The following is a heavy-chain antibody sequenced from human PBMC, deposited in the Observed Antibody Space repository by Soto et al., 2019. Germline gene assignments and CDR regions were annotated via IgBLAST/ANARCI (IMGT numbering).Heavy chain of an antibody. CDR1: GYTFITYG. V-gene: IGHV1-18*01. CDR3: ARDRPTSNIRARDYYYAMDV. CDR2: ISSYNGNT. D-gene: IGHD6-6*01. J-gene: IGHJ6*02. Sequence: QVQLVQSGAEVKKPGASVKVSCKASGYTFITYGISWVRQAPGQGLEWMGWISSYNGNTNYAQKLQGRVTMNTDTSTTTAYMELRSLRSDDTAVYYCARDRPTSNIRARDYYYAMDVWGQGTTVTVSS.